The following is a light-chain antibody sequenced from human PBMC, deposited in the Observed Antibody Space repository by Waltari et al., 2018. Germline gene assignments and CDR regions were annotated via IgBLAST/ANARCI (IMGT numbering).Light chain of an antibody. Sequence: EILMTQSPATLSVSPGESVTLSCRASQSVSSNLAWYQQKSGQAPRLLIYGASTRATAVPARFSGSGSGTEFTLTISSLQSEDFAVYYCQQCNNWPPSITFGQGTRLEIK. J-gene: IGKJ5*01. CDR1: QSVSSN. CDR2: GAS. CDR3: QQCNNWPPSIT. V-gene: IGKV3-15*01.